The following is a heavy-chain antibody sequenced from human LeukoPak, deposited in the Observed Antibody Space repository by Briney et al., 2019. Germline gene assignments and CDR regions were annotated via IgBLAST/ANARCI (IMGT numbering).Heavy chain of an antibody. Sequence: GESLKTSCKGSGYSFTSYWIGWVRQMPGKGLEWMGIIYPGDSDTRYSPSFQGQVTISADKSISTAYLQWSSLKASDTAMYYCARSIVVVPAAINWFDPWGQGTLVTVSS. D-gene: IGHD2-2*01. CDR3: ARSIVVVPAAINWFDP. CDR2: IYPGDSDT. J-gene: IGHJ5*02. V-gene: IGHV5-51*01. CDR1: GYSFTSYW.